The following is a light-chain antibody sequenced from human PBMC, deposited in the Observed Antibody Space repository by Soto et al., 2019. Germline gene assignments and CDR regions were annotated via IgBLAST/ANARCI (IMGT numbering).Light chain of an antibody. Sequence: QSALTQPASVSGCPGQSITISCTGTSRDVGDYNYVSWYQQHPGKAPKLMIYEVSHRLSGVSNRFSGSKSGYTASLTISGLQDEDEADYYCSSYITNSIVVFGGGTKLTVL. CDR2: EVS. CDR3: SSYITNSIVV. CDR1: SRDVGDYNY. V-gene: IGLV2-14*01. J-gene: IGLJ2*01.